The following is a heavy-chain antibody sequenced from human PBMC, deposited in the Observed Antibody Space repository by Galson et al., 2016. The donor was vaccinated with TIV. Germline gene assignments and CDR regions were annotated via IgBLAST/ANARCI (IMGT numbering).Heavy chain of an antibody. D-gene: IGHD3-16*01. J-gene: IGHJ3*02. V-gene: IGHV1-3*01. Sequence: SVKVSCKASGYTFTSHTMHWVRQAPGQRLEWMGWINVGNGNTKYVQKFKGRVTITSDTSARIAYMELSTLTSEGTAVYYCARDRLGAKRAFDIWGQGTLVTVSS. CDR2: INVGNGNT. CDR3: ARDRLGAKRAFDI. CDR1: GYTFTSHT.